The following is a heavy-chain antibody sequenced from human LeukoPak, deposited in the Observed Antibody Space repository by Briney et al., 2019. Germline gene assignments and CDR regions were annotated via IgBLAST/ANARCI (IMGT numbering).Heavy chain of an antibody. D-gene: IGHD5-12*01. CDR2: ISGSGGDT. Sequence: GGSLRLSCAASGFTFSTYAMSWVRQAPGKELEWVSAISGSGGDTYYADSVKGRFTISRDNSKNTLYLQMNSLRAEDTAVYYCASRSSGYDYWGQGTLVTVSS. CDR3: ASRSSGYDY. J-gene: IGHJ4*02. CDR1: GFTFSTYA. V-gene: IGHV3-23*01.